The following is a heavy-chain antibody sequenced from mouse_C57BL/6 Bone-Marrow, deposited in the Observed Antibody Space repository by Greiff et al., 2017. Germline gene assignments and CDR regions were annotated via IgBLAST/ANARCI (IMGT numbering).Heavy chain of an antibody. D-gene: IGHD1-1*01. CDR2: ISSGGSYT. CDR1: GFTFSSYG. CDR3: ARHYGSSYDY. Sequence: EVKVVESGGDLVKPGGSLKLSCAASGFTFSSYGMSWVRQTPDKRLEWVATISSGGSYTYYPDSVKGRFTISRANAKNTLYLQLSSLKSEDTAKYYCARHYGSSYDYWGQGTTLTVSS. V-gene: IGHV5-6*01. J-gene: IGHJ2*01.